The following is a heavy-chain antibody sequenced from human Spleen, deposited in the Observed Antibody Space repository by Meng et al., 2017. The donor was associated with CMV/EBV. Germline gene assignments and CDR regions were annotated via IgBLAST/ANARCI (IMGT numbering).Heavy chain of an antibody. CDR2: INSDGSST. J-gene: IGHJ4*02. V-gene: IGHV3-74*01. Sequence: SGFTFSSEWMHWVRQAPGKGLVWVSRINSDGSSTSYADSVKGRFTISRDNAKNTLHLQMNSLRAEDTAVYYCARASEYSSSSSGDYWGQGTLVTVSS. CDR3: ARASEYSSSSSGDY. D-gene: IGHD6-6*01. CDR1: GFTFSSEW.